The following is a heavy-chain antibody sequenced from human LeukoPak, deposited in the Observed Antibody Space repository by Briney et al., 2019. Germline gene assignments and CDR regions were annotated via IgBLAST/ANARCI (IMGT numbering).Heavy chain of an antibody. CDR3: ARTSGSYIVDY. Sequence: ASQTLSLTCTVSGGSISSGGYYWSWIRQPPGKGLEWIGYIYHSGSTYYNPSLKSRVTISVDRSKNQFSLKLSSVTAADTAVYYCARTSGSYIVDYWGQGTLVTVSS. D-gene: IGHD1-26*01. CDR2: IYHSGST. CDR1: GGSISSGGYY. J-gene: IGHJ4*02. V-gene: IGHV4-30-2*01.